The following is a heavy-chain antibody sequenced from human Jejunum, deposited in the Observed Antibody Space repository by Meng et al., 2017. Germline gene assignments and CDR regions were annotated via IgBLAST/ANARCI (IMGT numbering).Heavy chain of an antibody. CDR1: GGSISRGFYY. D-gene: IGHD3-10*01. CDR2: ISYSGST. V-gene: IGHV4-31*03. CDR3: ARDRFSSGSSNWFDP. J-gene: IGHJ5*02. Sequence: QVQLQESGPGLVRPSETLPLPCTISGGSISRGFYYWNWIRQHPGKGLEWIGYISYSGSTYYNPSLKSRVTISLDTSKNQFSLNLSSVTAADTAVYYCARDRFSSGSSNWFDPWGQGTLVTVSS.